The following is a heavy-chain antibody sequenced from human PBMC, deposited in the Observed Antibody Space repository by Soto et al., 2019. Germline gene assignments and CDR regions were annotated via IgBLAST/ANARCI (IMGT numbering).Heavy chain of an antibody. J-gene: IGHJ6*02. D-gene: IGHD1-7*01. Sequence: PGGSLRLSCAASGFTFSSYWMHWVRQAPGKGLVWVSRINSDGSSTSYADSVKGRFTISRDNAKNTLYLQMNSLRAEDTAVYYCARARTGTTLLSYYYYGMDVWGQGTTVTSP. V-gene: IGHV3-74*01. CDR1: GFTFSSYW. CDR2: INSDGSST. CDR3: ARARTGTTLLSYYYYGMDV.